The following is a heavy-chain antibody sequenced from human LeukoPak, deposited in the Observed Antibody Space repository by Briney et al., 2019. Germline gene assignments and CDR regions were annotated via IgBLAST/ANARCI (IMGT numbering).Heavy chain of an antibody. Sequence: PGGSLRPSCAASGFTFSDYYVSWIRQAPGKGLEWVSYISSSSSYTNYADSVKGRFTISRDNAKNSLYLQMNSLRAEDTAVYYCARDPGRENDAFDIWGQGTMVTVSS. V-gene: IGHV3-11*06. D-gene: IGHD1-26*01. CDR3: ARDPGRENDAFDI. CDR2: ISSSSSYT. J-gene: IGHJ3*02. CDR1: GFTFSDYY.